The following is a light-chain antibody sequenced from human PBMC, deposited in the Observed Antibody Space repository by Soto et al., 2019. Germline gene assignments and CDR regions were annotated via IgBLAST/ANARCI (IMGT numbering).Light chain of an antibody. CDR1: QSVSSD. Sequence: EIVMTQSPATLSVSPGERATLSCRASQSVSSDLAWYQQKPGQAPRLLIHGAFIRATGVPARFSGSGSGTEFTLTITSLQSDDSAVYFCQQYNNWRTFGQGTKVDIK. V-gene: IGKV3-15*01. CDR3: QQYNNWRT. J-gene: IGKJ1*01. CDR2: GAF.